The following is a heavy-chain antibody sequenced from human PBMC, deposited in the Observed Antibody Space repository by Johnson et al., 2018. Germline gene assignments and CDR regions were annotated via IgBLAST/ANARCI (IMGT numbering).Heavy chain of an antibody. V-gene: IGHV1-8*01. J-gene: IGHJ3*02. D-gene: IGHD3-9*01. CDR3: GPRITIFWLVIIKAFDI. CDR1: GYTFTSYD. Sequence: QVQLVQSGAEVKKPGASVKVSCKASGYTFTSYDINWVRQATGQGPEWMGWMNPNSGTTGYAQKFQGRVTMTRNTSISTAYMELSSLRSEDTAVYYCGPRITIFWLVIIKAFDIWGRGTMVTVSS. CDR2: MNPNSGTT.